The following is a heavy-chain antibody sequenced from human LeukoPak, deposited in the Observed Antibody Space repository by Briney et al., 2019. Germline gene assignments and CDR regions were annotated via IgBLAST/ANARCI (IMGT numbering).Heavy chain of an antibody. CDR3: ARGQVLRDCTDGSCYHFDY. CDR1: GYTFGSFD. CDR2: MNPNSGNV. J-gene: IGHJ4*02. V-gene: IGHV1-8*01. Sequence: GASVKVSCKASGYTFGSFDINWVRQATGQGLEWVGWMNPNSGNVGHAQKFQGRVTMTRDTSMRTAYMELTGLRSGDTAIYYCARGQVLRDCTDGSCYHFDYWGQGTLVTVSS. D-gene: IGHD2-15*01.